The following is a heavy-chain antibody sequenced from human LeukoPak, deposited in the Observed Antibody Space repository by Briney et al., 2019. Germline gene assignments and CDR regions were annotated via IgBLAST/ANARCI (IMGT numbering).Heavy chain of an antibody. J-gene: IGHJ4*02. D-gene: IGHD6-6*01. CDR2: VSDSGGSR. CDR1: GFTFSTYG. V-gene: IGHV3-23*01. Sequence: GGSLRLSCVVSGFTFSTYGMSWVRQAPGKRLEWVSAVSDSGGSRYYADSVKGRFTISRDNSKNTLYLQMNSLRAEDTAVYYCAKRVQYSSSSGGYFDYWGQGTLVTVSS. CDR3: AKRVQYSSSSGGYFDY.